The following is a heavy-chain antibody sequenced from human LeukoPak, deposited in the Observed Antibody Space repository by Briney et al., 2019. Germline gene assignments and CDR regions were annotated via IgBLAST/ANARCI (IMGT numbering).Heavy chain of an antibody. D-gene: IGHD3-22*01. Sequence: LSETLSLTCTVSGGSISSSSYYWGWIRQPPGKGLEWIGSIYYSGSTYYNPSLKSRVTISVDTSKNQFSLKLSSVTAADTAVYYCARGDSSGYSAALVYWGQGTLVTVSS. CDR1: GGSISSSSYY. CDR3: ARGDSSGYSAALVY. CDR2: IYYSGST. V-gene: IGHV4-39*07. J-gene: IGHJ4*02.